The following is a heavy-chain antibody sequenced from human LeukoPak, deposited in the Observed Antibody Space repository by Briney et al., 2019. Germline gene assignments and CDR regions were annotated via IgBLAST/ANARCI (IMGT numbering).Heavy chain of an antibody. CDR3: TRGGSYFEK. V-gene: IGHV3-48*02. J-gene: IGHJ4*02. Sequence: GGSLRLSCVGSGYDFKRYSMNWVRQAPGKGLEWISYITSSSSSIFYAASVRGRFTNSRDNAMNSMYLQMNSLRDEDTAVYYCTRGGSYFEKWGQGSLVTVTS. CDR2: ITSSSSSI. CDR1: GYDFKRYS. D-gene: IGHD3-10*01.